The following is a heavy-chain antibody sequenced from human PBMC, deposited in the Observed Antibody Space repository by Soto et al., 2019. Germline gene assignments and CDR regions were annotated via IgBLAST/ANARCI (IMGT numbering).Heavy chain of an antibody. CDR3: TTDPPNLVGATPQALSRMDV. CDR2: IKSKTDGGTT. D-gene: IGHD1-26*01. V-gene: IGHV3-15*07. Sequence: GGSLRLSCAASGFTFSNAWMNWVRQAPGKGLEWVGRIKSKTDGGTTDYAAPVKGRFTISRDDSKNTLYLQMNSLKTEDTAVYYCTTDPPNLVGATPQALSRMDVWGQGTTVTVSS. J-gene: IGHJ6*02. CDR1: GFTFSNAW.